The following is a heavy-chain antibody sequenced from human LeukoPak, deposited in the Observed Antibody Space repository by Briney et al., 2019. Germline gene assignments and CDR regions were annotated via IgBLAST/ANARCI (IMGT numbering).Heavy chain of an antibody. J-gene: IGHJ1*01. CDR3: ARVRSMVVAPAAPLAN. D-gene: IGHD2-2*01. V-gene: IGHV1-18*01. CDR1: GYSFSTYA. Sequence: ASAKVSCTASGYSFSTYAISWVRQAPGQGLEWIGWISVFNGDTKYGQRFQGRVTMTTDASSNTAYMDLRSLRSDDTAVYYCARVRSMVVAPAAPLANWGQGPPVIVSS. CDR2: ISVFNGDT.